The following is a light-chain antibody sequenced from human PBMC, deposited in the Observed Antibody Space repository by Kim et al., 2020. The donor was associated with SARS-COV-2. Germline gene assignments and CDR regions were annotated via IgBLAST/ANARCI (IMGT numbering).Light chain of an antibody. Sequence: QSVLTQPPSVSAAPGQKVTISCSGSSSNIGNNYVSWYQQLPGTAPKLLIYDNNKRPSGIPDRFSGSKSGTSATLGITGLQTGDEADYYCGTWDSSLSDGDFGTGTKVTVL. CDR3: GTWDSSLSDGD. CDR2: DNN. J-gene: IGLJ1*01. CDR1: SSNIGNNY. V-gene: IGLV1-51*01.